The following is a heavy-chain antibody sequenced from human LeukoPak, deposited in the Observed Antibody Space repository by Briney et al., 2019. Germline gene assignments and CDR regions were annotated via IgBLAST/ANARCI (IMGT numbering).Heavy chain of an antibody. Sequence: GGSLRLSCAVSGFTFSNYAMTWVRQAPGKGLEWVSSVSGSGGRTYYTASVKGRFTISRDNSKNTLYVQLDSLRAEDTAVYYCARSRIVGATTPFDYWGQGTLVTVSS. D-gene: IGHD1-26*01. J-gene: IGHJ4*02. CDR1: GFTFSNYA. CDR3: ARSRIVGATTPFDY. CDR2: VSGSGGRT. V-gene: IGHV3-23*01.